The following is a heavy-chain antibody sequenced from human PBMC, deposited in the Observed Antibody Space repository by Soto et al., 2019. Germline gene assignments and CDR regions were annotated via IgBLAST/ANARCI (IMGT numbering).Heavy chain of an antibody. CDR2: VSHDGRNT. Sequence: VQLVESGGGVVQPGRSLRLSCAASGLTFSDYAMHWVRQAPGKGLEWVAVVSHDGRNTPHADSVKGRFTISRDSSKNTVSLEMTSLTAENTAVYYCAKGGRQWLGTSDINHWGQGARVTVSS. D-gene: IGHD6-19*01. CDR3: AKGGRQWLGTSDINH. J-gene: IGHJ5*02. V-gene: IGHV3-30*18. CDR1: GLTFSDYA.